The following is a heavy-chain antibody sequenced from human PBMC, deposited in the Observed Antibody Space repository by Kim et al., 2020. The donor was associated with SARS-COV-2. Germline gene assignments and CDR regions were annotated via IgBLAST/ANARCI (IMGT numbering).Heavy chain of an antibody. V-gene: IGHV3-74*01. J-gene: IGHJ3*02. Sequence: YADAVQGRFTISRDNVKNTLFLQMNSLRAEDTAVYYCARADTMIAYAFDIWGRGTMVTVSS. CDR3: ARADTMIAYAFDI. D-gene: IGHD3-22*01.